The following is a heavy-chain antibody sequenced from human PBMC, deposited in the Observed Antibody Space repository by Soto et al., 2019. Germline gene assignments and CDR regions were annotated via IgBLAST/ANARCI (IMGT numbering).Heavy chain of an antibody. J-gene: IGHJ5*01. D-gene: IGHD2-15*01. V-gene: IGHV3-23*01. Sequence: EVQLLESGGGLVQPGGSLRLSCAASGFTFSTYAMTWVRQAPGKGPEWVSRIGDSEGETTHYADSVKGRFTISRDTAKHTLYLQMNSLGVEETAIYYCAKGYCGGGRCYDLDNWFDSWGQGTRVTVSS. CDR3: AKGYCGGGRCYDLDNWFDS. CDR2: IGDSEGETT. CDR1: GFTFSTYA.